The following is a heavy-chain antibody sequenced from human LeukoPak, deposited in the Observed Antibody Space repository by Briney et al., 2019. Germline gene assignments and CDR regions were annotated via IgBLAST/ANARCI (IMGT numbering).Heavy chain of an antibody. D-gene: IGHD5-18*01. CDR1: GYTFTSYA. CDR3: ARDRVWTRGYSYVGMGVYYFDY. J-gene: IGHJ4*02. V-gene: IGHV1-3*01. Sequence: ASVKVSCKASGYTFTSYAMHWVRQAPGQRLEWMGWINAGNGNTKYSQKFQGRVTITADESTSTAYMELSSLRSEDTAVYYCARDRVWTRGYSYVGMGVYYFDYWGQGTLVTVSS. CDR2: INAGNGNT.